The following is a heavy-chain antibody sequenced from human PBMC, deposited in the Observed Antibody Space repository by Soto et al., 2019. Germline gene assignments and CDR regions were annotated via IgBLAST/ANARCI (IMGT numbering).Heavy chain of an antibody. V-gene: IGHV3-74*01. CDR3: ARAATDGTTPCLAL. CDR2: INSDGGSGT. Sequence: EVQLVESGGGLVQPGGSLRLSCAASGFTFSNYWMHGVRQAPGKGLVWVSRINSDGGSGTSYAGYVRGRFTICRDNAKNTVYMHMNSLRVEDTAVYYSARAATDGTTPCLALWAQETQVPISS. D-gene: IGHD2-15*01. J-gene: IGHJ5*02. CDR1: GFTFSNYW.